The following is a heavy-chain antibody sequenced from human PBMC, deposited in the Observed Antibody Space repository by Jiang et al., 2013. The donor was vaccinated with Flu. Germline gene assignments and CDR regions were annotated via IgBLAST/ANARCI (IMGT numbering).Heavy chain of an antibody. CDR2: LHYNGEA. J-gene: IGHJ4*02. Sequence: PGLVKPSETLSLTCSVSGGSIFNYYWSWLRQPPGKGLEWIGYLHYNGEAKYNSSLRSRVSMSVGTSNNQFSLKLTSVSAADTAIYYCVRHADGRGHLNWGQGTLVIVSS. V-gene: IGHV4-59*08. CDR1: GGSIFNYY. D-gene: IGHD5-24*01. CDR3: VRHADGRGHLN.